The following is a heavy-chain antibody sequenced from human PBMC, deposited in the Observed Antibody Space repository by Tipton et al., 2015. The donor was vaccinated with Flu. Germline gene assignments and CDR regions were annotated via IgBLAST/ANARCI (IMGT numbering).Heavy chain of an antibody. J-gene: IGHJ4*02. CDR2: IYYSGST. D-gene: IGHD3-22*01. V-gene: IGHV4-59*08. Sequence: LRLSCTVPGGPISSYYWSWIRQPPGKGLEWIGYIYYSGSTNYNPSLKSRVTISVDTSKNQFSLKLSSVTAADTAVYYWARRYYDSSGPLDYWGQGTLVTVSS. CDR3: ARRYYDSSGPLDY. CDR1: GGPISSYY.